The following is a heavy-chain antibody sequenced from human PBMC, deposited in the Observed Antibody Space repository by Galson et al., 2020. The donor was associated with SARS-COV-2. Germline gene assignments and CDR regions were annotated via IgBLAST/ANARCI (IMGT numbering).Heavy chain of an antibody. Sequence: GESLKISCAASGFTVNFNYMNWVRQAPGKGLEWVSVVKSGGSTYYADSVKGRFTISRDNSKNTLYLQMNSLRAEDTGVYYCARDYNFGFHSRYNYYGMDVWGQGTTVTVSS. CDR3: ARDYNFGFHSRYNYYGMDV. CDR1: GFTVNFNY. D-gene: IGHD5-12*01. J-gene: IGHJ6*02. V-gene: IGHV3-66*01. CDR2: VKSGGST.